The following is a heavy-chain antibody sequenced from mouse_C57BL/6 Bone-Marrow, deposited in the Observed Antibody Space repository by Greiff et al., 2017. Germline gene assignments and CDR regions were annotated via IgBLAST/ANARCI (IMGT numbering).Heavy chain of an antibody. CDR3: TRGYPAWFAY. CDR2: IYPGDGDT. D-gene: IGHD1-2*01. V-gene: IGHV1-82*01. J-gene: IGHJ3*01. Sequence: QVQLQQSGPELVKPGASVKISCKASGYAFSSSWMNWVKQRPGKGLEWIGRIYPGDGDTNYNGKFKGKATLTADKSSSTAYMQLSSLTSVDSAVYFCTRGYPAWFAYWGQGTLVTVSA. CDR1: GYAFSSSW.